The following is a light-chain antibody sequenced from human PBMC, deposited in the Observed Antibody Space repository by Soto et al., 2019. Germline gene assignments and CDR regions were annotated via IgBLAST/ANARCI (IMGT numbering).Light chain of an antibody. CDR1: SSDIGTYNY. CDR3: SSYAGSVWV. CDR2: DVT. Sequence: QSALTQPRSVSGSPGQSVAISCTGASSDIGTYNYVSWYQQHPGKAPKLMIYDVTKRPSGVPDRFSGSKSGNTASLTISGLQAEDESDYYCSSYAGSVWVFGGGTKLTVL. J-gene: IGLJ3*02. V-gene: IGLV2-11*01.